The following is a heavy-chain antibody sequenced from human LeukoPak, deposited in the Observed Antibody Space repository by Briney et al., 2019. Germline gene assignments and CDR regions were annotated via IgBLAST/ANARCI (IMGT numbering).Heavy chain of an antibody. V-gene: IGHV3-7*01. CDR1: GFDFSSFS. CDR3: AKDAYCSGGSCYSHYYGMDV. CDR2: LKEDGTEE. D-gene: IGHD2-15*01. Sequence: GGSLRLSCAASGFDFSSFSMSWVRQAPGKGLEWVANLKEDGTEEEYLDSVKGRFTIFRDNAKNTLYLQMNSLRAEDTAVYYCAKDAYCSGGSCYSHYYGMDVWGQGTTVTVSS. J-gene: IGHJ6*02.